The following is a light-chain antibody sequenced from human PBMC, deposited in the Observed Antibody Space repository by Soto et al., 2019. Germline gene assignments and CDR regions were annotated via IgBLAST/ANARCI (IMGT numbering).Light chain of an antibody. CDR3: QQRSNWPPIT. Sequence: EIVLTQSPATLSLSPGERATLSCRASQSVSSYLAWYQQKPGQAPRLLIYAASDRANGIPARFSVSGSGTDFTLTTSSLEPEDFAVYYCQQRSNWPPITFGQGTRLEIK. J-gene: IGKJ5*01. CDR1: QSVSSY. V-gene: IGKV3-11*01. CDR2: AAS.